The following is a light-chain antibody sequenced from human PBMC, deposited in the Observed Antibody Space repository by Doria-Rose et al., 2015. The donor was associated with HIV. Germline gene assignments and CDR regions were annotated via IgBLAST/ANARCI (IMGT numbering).Light chain of an antibody. J-gene: IGKJ1*01. CDR2: DGS. CDR3: HQYGTSWT. CDR1: QSFSSTY. Sequence: EIVLTQSPGTLSLSPGERATLSCRASQSFSSTYLAWYQQKPGQAPSLLIYDGSTRATGIPDRFSASGSGTDLTPTINRLEPEDFALYYCHQYGTSWTFGQGTKEEI. V-gene: IGKV3-20*01.